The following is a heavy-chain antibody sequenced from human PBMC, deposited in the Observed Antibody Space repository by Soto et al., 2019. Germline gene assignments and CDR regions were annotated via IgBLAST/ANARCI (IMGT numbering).Heavy chain of an antibody. Sequence: EVQLLESGGGLVQPGGSLRLSCAASGFTVSSYAMSWVRQAPGKGLEWVSVISGGGSTYSADSVKGRFTISRDSSKNTVYLQMNSLRAEDTAVYDCAKALRFTFATGYYMDFWGRGTTVTVS. CDR3: AKALRFTFATGYYMDF. J-gene: IGHJ6*03. CDR1: GFTVSSYA. D-gene: IGHD4-4*01. V-gene: IGHV3-23*01. CDR2: ISGGGST.